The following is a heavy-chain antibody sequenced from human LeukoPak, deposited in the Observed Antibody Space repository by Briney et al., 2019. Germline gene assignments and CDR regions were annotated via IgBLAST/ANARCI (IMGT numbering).Heavy chain of an antibody. CDR2: INSRGSA. CDR3: ARGGDYGGNFDY. D-gene: IGHD4-23*01. CDR1: GDSITSNYYF. J-gene: IGHJ4*02. Sequence: PSETLSLTCTVSGDSITSNYYFWSWIRQHPGEGLEWIGYINSRGSAYYNPSLGSRVTVSIDTSKKQFSLNLSFVTAADTAVYYCARGGDYGGNFDYWGQGTLVTVSS. V-gene: IGHV4-31*03.